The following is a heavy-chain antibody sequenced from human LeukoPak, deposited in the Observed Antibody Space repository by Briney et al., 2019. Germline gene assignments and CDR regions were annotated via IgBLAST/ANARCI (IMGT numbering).Heavy chain of an antibody. CDR2: ISSSGGST. J-gene: IGHJ6*02. CDR1: GFTFSSYA. CDR3: ARVVDGYNLRYYYGMDV. V-gene: IGHV3-23*01. Sequence: GGSLRLSCAASGFTFSSYAMSWVRQAPGKGLEWVSAISSSGGSTYYADSVKGRFTISRDNSKNSLYLQMNSLRAEDTAVYYCARVVDGYNLRYYYGMDVWGQGTTVTVSS. D-gene: IGHD5-12*01.